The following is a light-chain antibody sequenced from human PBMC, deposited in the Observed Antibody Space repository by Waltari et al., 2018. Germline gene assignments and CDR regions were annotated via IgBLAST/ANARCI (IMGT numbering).Light chain of an antibody. CDR2: GAS. Sequence: EIVLTQSPGTLSLSPGERATLSCRASQSVSRALAWYQQNPGQAPILLIYGASNRATGIPDRFSGSGSVTDFSLIISRLEPEDFAVYYCQHYVSLPVTFGQGTKVEIK. CDR3: QHYVSLPVT. J-gene: IGKJ1*01. V-gene: IGKV3-20*01. CDR1: QSVSRA.